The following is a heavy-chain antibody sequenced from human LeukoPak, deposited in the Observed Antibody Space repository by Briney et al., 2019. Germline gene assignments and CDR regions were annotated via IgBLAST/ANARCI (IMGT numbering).Heavy chain of an antibody. CDR3: ARVYNDLWFGELYFDY. Sequence: PGRSLRLSCAASGFTFSSYAMHWVRQAPGKGLEWVVVISYDGSNKYYADSVKGRFTISRDNSKNTLYLQMNSLRAEDTAVYYCARVYNDLWFGELYFDYWGQGTLVTVSS. CDR1: GFTFSSYA. CDR2: ISYDGSNK. D-gene: IGHD3-10*01. J-gene: IGHJ4*02. V-gene: IGHV3-30-3*01.